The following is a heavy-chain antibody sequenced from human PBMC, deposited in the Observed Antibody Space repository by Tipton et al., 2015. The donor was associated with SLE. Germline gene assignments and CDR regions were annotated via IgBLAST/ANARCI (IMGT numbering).Heavy chain of an antibody. CDR3: ASYGDYPTPHDAFDI. CDR1: GFTVSSNY. Sequence: GSLRLSCAASGFTVSSNYMSWVRQAPGKGLEWVSVIYSGGSTYYADSVKGRFTISGDNSKNTLYLQMNSLRAEDTAVYYCASYGDYPTPHDAFDIWGQGTMVTVSS. D-gene: IGHD4-17*01. V-gene: IGHV3-53*05. J-gene: IGHJ3*02. CDR2: IYSGGST.